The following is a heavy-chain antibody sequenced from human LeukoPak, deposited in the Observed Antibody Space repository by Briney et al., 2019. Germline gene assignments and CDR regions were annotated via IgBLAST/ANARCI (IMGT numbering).Heavy chain of an antibody. J-gene: IGHJ4*02. Sequence: PSETLSLTSLALVASSGIGVTTWGGTRQPPGKGLEWIGSIYYSGSTYYNPSLKSRVTISVDTSKNQFSLKLSSVTAADTAVYYCARTIVGAPDYWGQGTLVTVSS. D-gene: IGHD1-26*01. V-gene: IGHV4-39*01. CDR1: VASSGIGVTT. CDR2: IYYSGST. CDR3: ARTIVGAPDY.